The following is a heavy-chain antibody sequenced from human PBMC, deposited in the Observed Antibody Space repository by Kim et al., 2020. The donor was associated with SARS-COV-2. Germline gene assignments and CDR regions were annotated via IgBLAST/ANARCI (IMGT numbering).Heavy chain of an antibody. D-gene: IGHD2-2*01. V-gene: IGHV3-33*05. J-gene: IGHJ3*02. CDR1: GFTFSSYG. CDR2: ISYDGSNK. CDR3: ARELGYCSSTSCYPGAFDI. Sequence: GGSLRLSCAASGFTFSSYGMHWVRQAPGKGLEWVAVISYDGSNKYYADSVKGRFTISRDNSKNTLYLQMNSLRAEDTAVYYCARELGYCSSTSCYPGAFDIWGQGTMVTVSS.